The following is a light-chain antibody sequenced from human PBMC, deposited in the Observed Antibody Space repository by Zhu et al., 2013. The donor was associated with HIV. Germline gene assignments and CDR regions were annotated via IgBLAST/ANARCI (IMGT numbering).Light chain of an antibody. Sequence: EIVMTQSPATLSVSPGERATLSCRASQGVSSNLAWYQQKPGQSPRLLIYGASTRATGIPARFSGSGSGTDFTLTISSLQSEDFAVYYCQQRSNWPPYTFGQGTKLEIK. J-gene: IGKJ2*01. V-gene: IGKV3-15*01. CDR3: QQRSNWPPYT. CDR1: QGVSSN. CDR2: GAS.